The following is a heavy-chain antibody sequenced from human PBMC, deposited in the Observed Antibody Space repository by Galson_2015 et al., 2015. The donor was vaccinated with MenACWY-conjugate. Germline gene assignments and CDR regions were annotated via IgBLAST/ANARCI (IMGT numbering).Heavy chain of an antibody. CDR2: IYHSGST. J-gene: IGHJ4*02. D-gene: IGHD5-24*01. CDR1: GGSISSGGYS. V-gene: IGHV4-30-2*01. CDR3: ARGRRDGYGSDY. Sequence: LSLTCAVSGGSISSGGYSWSWIRPPPGKGLEWIGYIYHSGSTYYNPSLKSRVTISVDRSKNQFSLKLSSVTAADTAVYYCARGRRDGYGSDYSGQGTLVTVSS.